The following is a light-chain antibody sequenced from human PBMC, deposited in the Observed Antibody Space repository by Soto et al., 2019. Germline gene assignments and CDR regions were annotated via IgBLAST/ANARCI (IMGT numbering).Light chain of an antibody. CDR1: QSVLYSSNNKNY. CDR3: QQYYSTPWT. Sequence: DIVMTQSPDSLAVSLSERATINCKSSQSVLYSSNNKNYLAWYQLKPGQPPRLLIYWASTRESGVPDRFSGSGSGTDFTLTISSLQAEDVAVYYCQQYYSTPWTFGQGTKVEIK. CDR2: WAS. V-gene: IGKV4-1*01. J-gene: IGKJ1*01.